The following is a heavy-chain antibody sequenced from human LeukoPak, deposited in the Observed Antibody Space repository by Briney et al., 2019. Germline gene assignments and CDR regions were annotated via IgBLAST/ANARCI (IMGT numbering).Heavy chain of an antibody. Sequence: PRGSLRLSCAASGFTFCSYSMGWVPPAPGEGQGWVSYISSSSSTIYYADSVKGRFTISRDNAKNSLYLQMNSLRAEDTAVYYCAELGITMIGGVWGKGTKVTISS. V-gene: IGHV3-48*01. D-gene: IGHD3-10*02. J-gene: IGHJ6*03. CDR3: AELGITMIGGV. CDR1: GFTFCSYS. CDR2: ISSSSSTI.